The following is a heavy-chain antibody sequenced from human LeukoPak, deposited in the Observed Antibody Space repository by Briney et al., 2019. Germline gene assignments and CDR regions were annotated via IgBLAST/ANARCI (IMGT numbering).Heavy chain of an antibody. CDR1: GYTFTSYY. Sequence: ASVRVSCKASGYTFTSYYMHWVRQAPGQGLEWMGIINPSGGSTSYAQKFQGRVTMTRDTSTSTFYMELSSLRSEDTAVYYCARVSPTDPHFDYWGQGTLVTVSS. CDR2: INPSGGST. J-gene: IGHJ4*02. V-gene: IGHV1-46*01. CDR3: ARVSPTDPHFDY.